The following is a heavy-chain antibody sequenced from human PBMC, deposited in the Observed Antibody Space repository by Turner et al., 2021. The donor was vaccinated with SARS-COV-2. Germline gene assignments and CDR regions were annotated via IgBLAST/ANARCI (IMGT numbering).Heavy chain of an antibody. D-gene: IGHD4-4*01. CDR3: AKQLGLYSNPMYYFDY. J-gene: IGHJ4*02. CDR2: ISYDGNNK. Sequence: QVQLVESGGGVVPPGRSLRLSCAASGFTFSSYGMHWVRQAPGKGLEWVAVISYDGNNKYYADSVKGRFTISRDNSNNTLYLKMNSLRAEDTAVYYCAKQLGLYSNPMYYFDYWGQGTLVTVSS. CDR1: GFTFSSYG. V-gene: IGHV3-30*18.